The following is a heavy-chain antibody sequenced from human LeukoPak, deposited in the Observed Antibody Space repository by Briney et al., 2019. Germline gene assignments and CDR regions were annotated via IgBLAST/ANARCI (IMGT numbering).Heavy chain of an antibody. CDR3: ARDRPGYCSSTSCLNWFDP. CDR1: GGSISSYY. Sequence: PSETLPLTCTVSGGSISSYYWSWIRQPAGKGLEWIGRIYTSGSTNYNPSLKSRVTMSVDTSKNQFSLKLSSVTAADTAVYYCARDRPGYCSSTSCLNWFDPWGQGTLVTVSS. V-gene: IGHV4-4*07. CDR2: IYTSGST. D-gene: IGHD2-2*01. J-gene: IGHJ5*02.